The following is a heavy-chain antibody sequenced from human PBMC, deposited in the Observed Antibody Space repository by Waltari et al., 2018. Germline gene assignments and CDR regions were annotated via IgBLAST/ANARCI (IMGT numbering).Heavy chain of an antibody. Sequence: QVQLQESGPGLVKPSETLSLTCAVSGDSFSGYWWSWIRQAPGKGLEWIGEINGNSGSTNYSPSLKSRVTISTDESKNQFSLKLSSVTAADTAVYYCARVSYGDYWGQGVLVTVSS. D-gene: IGHD4-17*01. V-gene: IGHV4-34*10. J-gene: IGHJ4*02. CDR3: ARVSYGDY. CDR1: GDSFSGYW. CDR2: INGNSGST.